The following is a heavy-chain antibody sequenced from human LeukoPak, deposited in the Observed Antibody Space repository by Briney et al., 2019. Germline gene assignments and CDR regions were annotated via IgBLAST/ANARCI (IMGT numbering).Heavy chain of an antibody. J-gene: IGHJ4*02. CDR1: GFTFSSYA. D-gene: IGHD3-10*01. CDR3: ARDHATMEYRIDC. CDR2: ISYDGSNK. Sequence: PGGSLRLSCAASGFTFSSYAMHWVRQAPGKGLEWVAVISYDGSNKYYADSVKGRFTISRDNSKNTLYLQMNSLRAEDTAVYYCARDHATMEYRIDCWGQGTLVTVSS. V-gene: IGHV3-30-3*01.